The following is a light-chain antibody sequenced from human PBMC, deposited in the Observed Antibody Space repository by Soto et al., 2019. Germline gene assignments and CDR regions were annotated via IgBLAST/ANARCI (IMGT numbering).Light chain of an antibody. V-gene: IGKV3-15*01. CDR3: QQYYGWPYT. CDR1: QSISTN. Sequence: EKVMTQSPVTLSMSPGERATLSCRASQSISTNLAWYHQKPGQAPRLLIYRASTRAAGVPARFSGSGSGTEFSLTISSLQPEDFAIYYCQQYYGWPYTFGQGTKLEI. J-gene: IGKJ2*01. CDR2: RAS.